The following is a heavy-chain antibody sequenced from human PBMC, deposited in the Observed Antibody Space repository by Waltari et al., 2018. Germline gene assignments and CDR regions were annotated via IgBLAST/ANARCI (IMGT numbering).Heavy chain of an antibody. CDR3: ARHRDLHLLGAFDI. CDR2: INPTRGGT. J-gene: IGHJ3*02. D-gene: IGHD3-16*01. Sequence: QVQLVQSGAEVKKPGASVKVSCKASGYTFTGYYMHWVRQAPGQGLEWMGRINPTRGGTNYAQKFQGRVTMTRDTSISTAYMELSRLRSDDTSVYYCARHRDLHLLGAFDIWGQGTMVTVSS. V-gene: IGHV1-2*06. CDR1: GYTFTGYY.